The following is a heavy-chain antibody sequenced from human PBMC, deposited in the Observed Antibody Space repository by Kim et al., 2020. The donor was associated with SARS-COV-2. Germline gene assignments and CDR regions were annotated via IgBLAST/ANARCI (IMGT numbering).Heavy chain of an antibody. CDR3: AKPPVAGLYYYYYMDV. Sequence: SVKGRFTISRDNSKNTLYLQMNSLRAEDTAVYYCAKPPVAGLYYYYYMDVWGKGTTVTVSS. J-gene: IGHJ6*03. D-gene: IGHD6-19*01. V-gene: IGHV3-30*02.